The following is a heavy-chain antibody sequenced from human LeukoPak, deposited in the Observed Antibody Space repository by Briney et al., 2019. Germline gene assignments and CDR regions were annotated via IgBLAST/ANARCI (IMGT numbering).Heavy chain of an antibody. D-gene: IGHD4-17*01. J-gene: IGHJ4*02. CDR1: GGSFSGYY. CDR2: LYDGGST. V-gene: IGHV4-59*08. Sequence: SETLSLTCAVYGGSFSGYYWSWVRQPPGKGLEWIGYLYDGGSTHYNPSLKSRVIISVDTSKNQFSLNLNSVTAADTAVYFCARHSWVNGYFDFWGQGTLVTVSS. CDR3: ARHSWVNGYFDF.